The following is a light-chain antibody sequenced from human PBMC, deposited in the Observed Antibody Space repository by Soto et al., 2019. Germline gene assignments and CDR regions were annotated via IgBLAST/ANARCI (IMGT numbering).Light chain of an antibody. V-gene: IGKV3-11*01. CDR1: QRVSSY. Sequence: EIVLTQSPATLSLSPGERATLSFRASQRVSSYLAWYQQKPGQAPRLLIYDASNRATGIPARFSGSGSGTDFTLTISSLEPEDFAVYYCQQGSNWLPYTFGQGTKLEI. J-gene: IGKJ2*01. CDR3: QQGSNWLPYT. CDR2: DAS.